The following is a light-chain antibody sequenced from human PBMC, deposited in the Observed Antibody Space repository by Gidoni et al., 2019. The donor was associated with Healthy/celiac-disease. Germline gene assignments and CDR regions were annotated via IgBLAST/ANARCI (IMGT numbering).Light chain of an antibody. Sequence: DIQITQSPSTLSASVGDRVTITCRDSQSISSWLAWYQQKPGKAPKLLIYKASSLESGVPSRFSGSGSGTEFTLTISSLQPDDFATYYCQQYNSFPWTFGQGTKVEIK. CDR3: QQYNSFPWT. CDR1: QSISSW. CDR2: KAS. J-gene: IGKJ1*01. V-gene: IGKV1-5*03.